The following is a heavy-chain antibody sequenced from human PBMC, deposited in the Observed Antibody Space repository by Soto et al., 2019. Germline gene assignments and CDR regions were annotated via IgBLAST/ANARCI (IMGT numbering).Heavy chain of an antibody. V-gene: IGHV1-69*01. Sequence: QVQLVQSGAEVKKPGSSVKISCKASGGTFSNYAINWVRQAPGQGLEWMGGTVPMYGVSNYAQRFVGRATITADAPTSTAYMELSSLRSDDTAVIYWATVAPGVVGSHYYSGMDVWGQGTTVTVS. J-gene: IGHJ6*02. D-gene: IGHD2-15*01. CDR2: TVPMYGVS. CDR1: GGTFSNYA. CDR3: ATVAPGVVGSHYYSGMDV.